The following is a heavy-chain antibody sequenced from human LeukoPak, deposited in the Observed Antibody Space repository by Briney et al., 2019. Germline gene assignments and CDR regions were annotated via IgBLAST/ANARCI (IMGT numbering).Heavy chain of an antibody. D-gene: IGHD3-22*01. CDR2: IYYSGST. Sequence: SETLSLTCTVSGGSISSYYWSWIRQPPGKGLEWIGYIYYSGSTNYNPSLKSRVTISVDTSKNQFSLKLRSVTAADTAVYYCARDTYYYDSSGYYGFDYWGQGTLVTVSS. CDR3: ARDTYYYDSSGYYGFDY. J-gene: IGHJ4*02. CDR1: GGSISSYY. V-gene: IGHV4-59*01.